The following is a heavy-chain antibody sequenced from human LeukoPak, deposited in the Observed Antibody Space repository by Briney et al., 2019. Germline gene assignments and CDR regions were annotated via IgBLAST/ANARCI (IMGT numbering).Heavy chain of an antibody. CDR1: GGSISSYY. CDR3: ARHVRRYYFDY. Sequence: PSETLSLTCTVSGGSISSYYWSWIRQPPGKGLEWIEYIYYSGSTNYNPSPKSRVTISVDTSKNQFSLKLSSVTAADTAVYYCARHVRRYYFDYWGQGTLVTVSS. CDR2: IYYSGST. J-gene: IGHJ4*02. V-gene: IGHV4-59*08.